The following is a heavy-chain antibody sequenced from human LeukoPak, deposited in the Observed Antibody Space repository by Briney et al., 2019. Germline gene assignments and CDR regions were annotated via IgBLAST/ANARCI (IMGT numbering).Heavy chain of an antibody. CDR3: AKESEGSSGWYRHPNGMDV. CDR1: GFTFSSYA. D-gene: IGHD6-19*01. V-gene: IGHV3-23*01. CDR2: ICGSGGST. Sequence: PGGSLRLSCAASGFTFSSYAMSWVRQAPGKGLEWVSAICGSGGSTYYADPVKGRFTISRDNSKNPLYLQMNSLRAEDTAVYYCAKESEGSSGWYRHPNGMDVWGQGTTVTVSS. J-gene: IGHJ6*02.